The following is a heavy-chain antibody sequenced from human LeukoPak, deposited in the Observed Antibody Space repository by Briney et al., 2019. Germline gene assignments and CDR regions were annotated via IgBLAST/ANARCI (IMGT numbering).Heavy chain of an antibody. Sequence: GGSLRLSCAASGFTFSSYAMHWVRQAPGKGLEYVSAISSNGGSTYYANSVKGRFTISRDNSKNTLYLQMGSLRAEDMAVYYCARDRSSTYYYYYYMDVWGKGTTVTVSS. CDR3: ARDRSSTYYYYYYMDV. D-gene: IGHD2-2*01. J-gene: IGHJ6*03. V-gene: IGHV3-64*01. CDR1: GFTFSSYA. CDR2: ISSNGGST.